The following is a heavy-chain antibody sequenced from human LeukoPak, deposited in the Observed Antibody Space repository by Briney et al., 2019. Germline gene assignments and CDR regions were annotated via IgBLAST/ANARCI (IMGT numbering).Heavy chain of an antibody. CDR2: FDPEDGET. V-gene: IGHV1-24*01. CDR3: ATGRGEIGTVVTPEFNY. D-gene: IGHD4-23*01. CDR1: GYTLTELS. J-gene: IGHJ4*02. Sequence: ASVKVSCKVSGYTLTELSMHWVRQAPGKGLEWMGGFDPEDGETIYAQKFQGRVTMTEDTSTDTAYMELSSLRSEDTAVYYCATGRGEIGTVVTPEFNYRGQGTLVTVSS.